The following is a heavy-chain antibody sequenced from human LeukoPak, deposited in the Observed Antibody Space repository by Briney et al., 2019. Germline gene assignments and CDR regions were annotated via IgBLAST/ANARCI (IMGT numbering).Heavy chain of an antibody. J-gene: IGHJ4*02. CDR3: ARLITVFRGVMSIMDD. V-gene: IGHV4-38-2*02. CDR1: GYSISNGYF. D-gene: IGHD3-10*01. Sequence: KPSETLSLTCSVSGYSISNGYFWGWIRQPPGKGLEWIGVYHVGTTDYNPSLKSRVTISVDRSKNQMSLRLSPVTAADTAVYYCARLITVFRGVMSIMDDWGQGTLVTVSS. CDR2: VYHVGTT.